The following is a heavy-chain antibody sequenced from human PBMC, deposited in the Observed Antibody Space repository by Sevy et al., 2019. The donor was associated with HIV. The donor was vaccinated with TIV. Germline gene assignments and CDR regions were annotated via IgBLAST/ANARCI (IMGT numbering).Heavy chain of an antibody. CDR3: ASKRGYNDGPFDY. D-gene: IGHD5-12*01. V-gene: IGHV4-30-4*01. Sequence: LTCTVSGGSFTSSDSYWSWIRQPPGEGLEWIGYIHYTGGTYYNPFLKSRVAMSVDTSEKQFSLKLSFLTAADTAVYYCASKRGYNDGPFDYWGQGTLVTVSS. CDR1: GGSFTSSDSY. J-gene: IGHJ4*02. CDR2: IHYTGGT.